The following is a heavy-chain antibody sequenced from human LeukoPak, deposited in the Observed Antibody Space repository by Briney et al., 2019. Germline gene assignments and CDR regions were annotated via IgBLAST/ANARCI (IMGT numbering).Heavy chain of an antibody. Sequence: GGSLRLSCAASGFTFSSYSMNWVRQAPGKGLEWVSYISSSSSTIYYADSVKGRFTISRDNTKNTVFLQMNSLTAEDTAVYYCAKDGWGSWGQGTLVTVSS. CDR1: GFTFSSYS. J-gene: IGHJ5*02. CDR2: ISSSSSTI. CDR3: AKDGWGS. D-gene: IGHD3-10*01. V-gene: IGHV3-48*04.